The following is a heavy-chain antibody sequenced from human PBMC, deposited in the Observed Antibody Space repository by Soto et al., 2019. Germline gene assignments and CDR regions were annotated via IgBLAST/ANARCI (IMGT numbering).Heavy chain of an antibody. CDR3: GYRGGYSNYDY. CDR2: IKQDVSEK. V-gene: IGHV3-7*03. J-gene: IGHJ4*02. D-gene: IGHD2-21*01. CDR1: GFTFSNYW. Sequence: GGSLRLSCAASGFTFSNYWMNWVRQAPGKGLEWAANIKQDVSEKYYVDSVKGRFTISRDNVKNSLYLQMNSLRAEDTAVYYCGYRGGYSNYDYWGQGTLVTFSS.